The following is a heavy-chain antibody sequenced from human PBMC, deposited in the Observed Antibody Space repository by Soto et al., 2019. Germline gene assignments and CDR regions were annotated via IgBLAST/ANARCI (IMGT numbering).Heavy chain of an antibody. J-gene: IGHJ4*02. D-gene: IGHD3-22*01. CDR3: ASHPRDSSGYWYYFDT. CDR2: ISSSSYI. CDR1: GFTFSSYS. V-gene: IGHV3-21*01. Sequence: SLRLSCAASGFTFSSYSMNWVRQAPGEGLEWVSSISSSSYIYYADSVKGRFTISRDNAKNSLYLQMNSLRAEDTAVYYCASHPRDSSGYWYYFDTWGQGTLLTVSS.